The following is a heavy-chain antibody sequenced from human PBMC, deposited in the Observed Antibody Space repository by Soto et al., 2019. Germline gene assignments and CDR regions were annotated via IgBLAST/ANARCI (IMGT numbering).Heavy chain of an antibody. CDR3: VLSPISSIRYYFDY. CDR1: GFTFTSSA. D-gene: IGHD6-6*01. J-gene: IGHJ4*02. V-gene: IGHV1-58*01. Sequence: ASVKVSCTASGFTFTSSAVQWVRQARGQRLEWIGWIVVGSGNTNYAQKFQERVTITRDMSTSTTYMELSSLRSEDTAVYYCVLSPISSIRYYFDYWGQGTLVTVSS. CDR2: IVVGSGNT.